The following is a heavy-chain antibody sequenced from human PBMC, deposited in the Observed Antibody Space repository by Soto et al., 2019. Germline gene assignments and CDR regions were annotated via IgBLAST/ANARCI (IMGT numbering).Heavy chain of an antibody. CDR2: IYYSGST. CDR3: ARFRHSGYDSGYEDY. CDR1: GGSISSSSYY. J-gene: IGHJ4*02. Sequence: SETLSLTCTVSGGSISSSSYYWGWIRQPPGKGLEWIGSIYYSGSTYYNPSLKSRVTISVDTSKNQFSLKLSSVTAADTAVYYCARFRHSGYDSGYEDYWGQRTLVTVSS. D-gene: IGHD5-12*01. V-gene: IGHV4-39*01.